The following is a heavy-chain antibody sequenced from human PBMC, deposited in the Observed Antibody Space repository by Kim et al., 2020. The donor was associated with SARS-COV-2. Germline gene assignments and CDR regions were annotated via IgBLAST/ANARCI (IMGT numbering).Heavy chain of an antibody. CDR2: ISSSSSYT. CDR1: GFTFSDYY. CDR3: ARVPILTGTTYLYYYYGMDV. D-gene: IGHD1-1*01. V-gene: IGHV3-11*06. J-gene: IGHJ6*02. Sequence: GGSLRLSCAASGFTFSDYYMSWIRQAPGKGLEWVSYISSSSSYTNYADSVKGRFTISRDNAKNSLYLQMNSLRAEDTAVYYCARVPILTGTTYLYYYYGMDVWGQGTTVTVSS.